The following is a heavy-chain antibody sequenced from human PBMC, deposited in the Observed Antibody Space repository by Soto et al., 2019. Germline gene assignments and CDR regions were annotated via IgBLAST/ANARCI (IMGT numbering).Heavy chain of an antibody. CDR3: AKETYSGPLDY. CDR1: GFTFSSYG. CDR2: ISYDGSNK. V-gene: IGHV3-30*18. Sequence: QVQLVESGGGVVQPGRSLRLSCAASGFTFSSYGMHWVRQAPVTGLEWVAVISYDGSNKYYADSVKGRFTISRDNSKNTLYLQMNSLRAEDTAVYYCAKETYSGPLDYWGQGTLVTVSS. D-gene: IGHD2-15*01. J-gene: IGHJ4*02.